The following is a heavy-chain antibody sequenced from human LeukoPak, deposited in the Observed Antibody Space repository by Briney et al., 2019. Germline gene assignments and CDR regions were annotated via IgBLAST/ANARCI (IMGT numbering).Heavy chain of an antibody. Sequence: PSETLSLTCAVSGGSISSNSYYWGWIRQPPGKGLEWIGSIYYSGSTYYNPSLRSRVTISADTSKNQFSLKLSSVTAADTAVYYCARTRYYYNSRSYGAPYYFDYWGQGTLVTVSS. CDR3: ARTRYYYNSRSYGAPYYFDY. CDR1: GGSISSNSYY. V-gene: IGHV4-39*01. CDR2: IYYSGST. D-gene: IGHD3-10*01. J-gene: IGHJ4*02.